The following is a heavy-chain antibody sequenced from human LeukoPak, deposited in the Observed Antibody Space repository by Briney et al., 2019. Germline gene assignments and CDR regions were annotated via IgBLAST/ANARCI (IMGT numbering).Heavy chain of an antibody. J-gene: IGHJ4*02. CDR3: AQGHYIGNSEFLDN. V-gene: IGHV3-33*07. D-gene: IGHD4-23*01. Sequence: GGSLRLSCAASGFSFSSYGMYWVRQAPGKGLEWVALIYNDGGLPNYLDSVRGRFTISRDNSKNTLYLQMDSLRVEDTAVYYCAQGHYIGNSEFLDNWGEGSLVIVSS. CDR1: GFSFSSYG. CDR2: IYNDGGLP.